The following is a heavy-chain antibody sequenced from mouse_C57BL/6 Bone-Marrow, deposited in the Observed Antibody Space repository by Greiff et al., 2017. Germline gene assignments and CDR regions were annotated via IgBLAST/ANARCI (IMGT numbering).Heavy chain of an antibody. CDR1: GFSLTSYG. J-gene: IGHJ3*01. V-gene: IGHV2-6*01. D-gene: IGHD2-2*01. Sequence: VKLVESGPGLVAPSQSLSITCTVSGFSLTSYGVDWVRQSPGKGLEWLGVIWGVGSTNYNSALKSRLSISKDNSKSQVFLKRKSLQTDDTAMYYCASVGGYDGCAYWGQGTLVTVSA. CDR3: ASVGGYDGCAY. CDR2: IWGVGST.